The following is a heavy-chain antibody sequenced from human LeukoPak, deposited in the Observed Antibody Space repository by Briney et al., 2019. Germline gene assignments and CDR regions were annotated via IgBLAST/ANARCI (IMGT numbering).Heavy chain of an antibody. CDR1: GFTLSTYG. J-gene: IGHJ4*02. V-gene: IGHV3-30*02. D-gene: IGHD5-24*01. CDR3: AKSRDGYLFDY. Sequence: GGSLRLSCAASGFTLSTYGMHWVRQAPGKGLEWVAFIQNDGTNKYYADSVKGRFTISRDNSKNTLYLQMNSLRAEDTAVYYCAKSRDGYLFDYWGQGTLVTVSS. CDR2: IQNDGTNK.